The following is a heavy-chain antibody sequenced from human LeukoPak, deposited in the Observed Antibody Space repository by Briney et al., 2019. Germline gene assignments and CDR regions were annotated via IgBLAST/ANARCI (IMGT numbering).Heavy chain of an antibody. J-gene: IGHJ4*02. Sequence: GGSLRLPCAASGFTFSDYSMNWVRQAPGKGLEWISYIGGRGDGISYADSVKGRFTVSRDNAKNSLFLQMNRLRGEDTAIYFCARGHDYVWGSYNYWGQGTLVTVSS. D-gene: IGHD3-16*01. V-gene: IGHV3-48*01. CDR1: GFTFSDYS. CDR3: ARGHDYVWGSYNY. CDR2: IGGRGDGI.